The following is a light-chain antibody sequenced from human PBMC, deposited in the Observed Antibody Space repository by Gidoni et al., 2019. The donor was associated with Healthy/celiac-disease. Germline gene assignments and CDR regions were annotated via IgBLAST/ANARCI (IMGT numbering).Light chain of an antibody. CDR2: GAS. Sequence: EIVLTQSPCTLSLSPGERATLSCRASQSVSSSYLAWYQQKPGQAPRLLIYGASSRATGIPERFSGSGSGTDFTLTISRLEPEDFAVYYCQQYGSSPSWTFGQGTKVEIK. V-gene: IGKV3-20*01. CDR1: QSVSSSY. CDR3: QQYGSSPSWT. J-gene: IGKJ1*01.